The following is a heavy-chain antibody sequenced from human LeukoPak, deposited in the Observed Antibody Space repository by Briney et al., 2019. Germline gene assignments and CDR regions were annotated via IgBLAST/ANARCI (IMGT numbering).Heavy chain of an antibody. CDR3: ARHVRLHGGWFDP. CDR2: IYYSGST. D-gene: IGHD4-11*01. Sequence: SETLSLTCTVSGGSIRSNYWSWIRQPPGKGLEWIGYIYYSGSTNYNPSLKSRVTISADTSKNQFSLNLTSVSAADTAVYYCARHVRLHGGWFDPWGQGTPVTVSS. J-gene: IGHJ5*02. CDR1: GGSIRSNY. V-gene: IGHV4-59*08.